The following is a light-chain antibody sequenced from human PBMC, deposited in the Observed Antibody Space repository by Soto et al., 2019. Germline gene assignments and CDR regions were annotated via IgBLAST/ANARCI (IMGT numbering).Light chain of an antibody. V-gene: IGKV1D-12*01. CDR3: QQTDSFPLS. CDR1: QGIRNW. CDR2: AAS. Sequence: DIQMTQSPSSVSASIGDRVTITCRASQGIRNWLAWYQQTPGKAPELLIFAASSMQSGVPSRFSGRGSGTEFTLTIDSLQPEDFATYYCQQTDSFPLSFGGGTKGDIK. J-gene: IGKJ4*01.